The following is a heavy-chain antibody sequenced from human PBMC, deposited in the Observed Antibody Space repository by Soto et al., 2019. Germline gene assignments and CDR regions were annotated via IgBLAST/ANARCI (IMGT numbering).Heavy chain of an antibody. V-gene: IGHV1-46*02. Sequence: VTVSFPPSGSTFHRFKMHWGGKASGLGLEWVGIINPGNGRTSYAQNFQGRVTMTSDTSTRTIYMELSSLRSEDTAVYDCANCRLPAIPAAEDEWGPGNRVT. CDR2: INPGNGRT. D-gene: IGHD2-2*01. J-gene: IGHJ4*02. CDR1: GSTFHRFK. CDR3: ANCRLPAIPAAEDE.